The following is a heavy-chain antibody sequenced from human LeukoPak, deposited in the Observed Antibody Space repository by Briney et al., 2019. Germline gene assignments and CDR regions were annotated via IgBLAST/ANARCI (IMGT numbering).Heavy chain of an antibody. J-gene: IGHJ4*02. CDR2: INPNSGGT. V-gene: IGHV1-2*02. Sequence: GASVKVSCKASGYTFTGYYMHWVRQAPGQGLEWMGWINPNSGGTNCAQKLQGRVTMTTDTSTSTAYMELRSLRSDDTALYYCARDWGYCGGDCYSGYWGQGTLVTVSS. CDR1: GYTFTGYY. D-gene: IGHD2-21*02. CDR3: ARDWGYCGGDCYSGY.